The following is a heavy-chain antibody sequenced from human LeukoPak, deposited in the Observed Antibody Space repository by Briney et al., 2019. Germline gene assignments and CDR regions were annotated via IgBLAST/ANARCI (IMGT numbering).Heavy chain of an antibody. Sequence: SETLSLTCTVSGGSISSYYGRWIRQPPGKGLEWIGYIYYSGSTNYNPSLKRRVTIPVHTTNNQFSLKLSSVTAADTAVYYCARSSSRRHGFDYWGQGTLVTVSS. D-gene: IGHD6-13*01. V-gene: IGHV4-59*01. CDR1: GGSISSYY. J-gene: IGHJ4*02. CDR3: ARSSSRRHGFDY. CDR2: IYYSGST.